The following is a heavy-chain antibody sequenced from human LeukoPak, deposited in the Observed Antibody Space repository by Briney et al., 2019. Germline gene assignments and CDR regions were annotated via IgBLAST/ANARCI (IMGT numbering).Heavy chain of an antibody. CDR2: IIPILGTT. V-gene: IGHV1-69*13. D-gene: IGHD3-22*01. CDR1: GDTFSSYA. J-gene: IGHJ3*01. Sequence: GASVKVSYKASGDTFSSYAFSWLRRAPGQGLEWMGGIIPILGTTNYAQKFQGRVTITADESTSTPYMELRSLRSEDTAVLNCGSDDYEDSSAYRENPFDVWGQGTMVTVSS. CDR3: GSDDYEDSSAYRENPFDV.